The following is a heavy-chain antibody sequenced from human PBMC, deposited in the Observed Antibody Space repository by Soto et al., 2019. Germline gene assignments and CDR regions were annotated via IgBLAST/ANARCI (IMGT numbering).Heavy chain of an antibody. CDR2: IPYDGSNK. CDR3: ARESEDLTSNFDY. CDR1: GFTFSSYG. Sequence: PGGSLRLSCAASGFTFSSYGMHWVRQAPGKGLEWVAVIPYDGSNKYYADSVKGRFTISRDNSKNTLYLQMNSLRAEDTAVYYCARESEDLTSNFDYWGQGTLVTVSS. V-gene: IGHV3-30*03. J-gene: IGHJ4*02.